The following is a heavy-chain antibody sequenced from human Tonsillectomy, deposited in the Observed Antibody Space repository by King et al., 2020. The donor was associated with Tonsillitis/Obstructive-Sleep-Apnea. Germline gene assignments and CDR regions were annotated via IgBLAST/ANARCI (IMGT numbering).Heavy chain of an antibody. D-gene: IGHD5-24*01. Sequence: QLQESGPGLVRPSGTLSLTCTVSSGSVSSSSYYWAWIRQPPGKGLEWIGSIFYSGTTYYNPSLNSRVTISVDTSKNHFSLKLSSVTAADTAVYYCARQAGDDSKFDYYYYMDVWGKGTTVTVSS. CDR2: IFYSGTT. J-gene: IGHJ6*03. CDR3: ARQAGDDSKFDYYYYMDV. V-gene: IGHV4-39*01. CDR1: SGSVSSSSYY.